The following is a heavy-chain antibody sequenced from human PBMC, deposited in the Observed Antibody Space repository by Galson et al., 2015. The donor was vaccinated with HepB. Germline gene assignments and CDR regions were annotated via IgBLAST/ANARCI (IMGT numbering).Heavy chain of an antibody. Sequence: SLRLSCAASGFAFGAYAMHWVRQTPVKGLECVAYVSHDETKKHYAGSVQGRFTVSRGNSKDTLFLQMNSLRSDDTALYYCATVGWVMTPGFDVWGRGAMVTVSS. J-gene: IGHJ3*01. D-gene: IGHD2-21*02. V-gene: IGHV3-30*06. CDR3: ATVGWVMTPGFDV. CDR1: GFAFGAYA. CDR2: VSHDETKK.